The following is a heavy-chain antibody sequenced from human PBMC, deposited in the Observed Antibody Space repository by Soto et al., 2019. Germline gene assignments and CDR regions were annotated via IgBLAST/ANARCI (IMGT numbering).Heavy chain of an antibody. J-gene: IGHJ5*02. Sequence: GGSLRLSCAASGFTFSSYAMSWVRQAPGKGLEWVSAISGSGGSTYYADSVKGRFTISRDNSKNTLYLQMNSLRAEYTAVYYCAKSPINFIAASWGQGTLVTVSS. CDR3: AKSPINFIAAS. CDR2: ISGSGGST. D-gene: IGHD6-13*01. V-gene: IGHV3-23*01. CDR1: GFTFSSYA.